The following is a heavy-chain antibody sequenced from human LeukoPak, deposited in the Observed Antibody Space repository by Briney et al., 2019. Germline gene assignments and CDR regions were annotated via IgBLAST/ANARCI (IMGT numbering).Heavy chain of an antibody. V-gene: IGHV4-59*01. Sequence: PSETLSLTCTGSGGSGGSISSDYWGWLRQPPGKGLEWIGYIYYSGTTNYNPSLKGRVTISVDTSKNHFSLKLNSVTAADTAVYYCARGGSQADYWGQGTLVTVSS. CDR2: IYYSGTT. CDR1: GGSGGSISSDY. CDR3: ARGGSQADY. J-gene: IGHJ4*02.